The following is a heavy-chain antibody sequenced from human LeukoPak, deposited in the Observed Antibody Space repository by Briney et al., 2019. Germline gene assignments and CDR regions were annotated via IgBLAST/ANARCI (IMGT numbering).Heavy chain of an antibody. Sequence: SETLSLTCTVSGGSISSYCWSWIRQPPGKGLEWIGYIYYSGSTNYNPSLKSRVTISVDTSKNQFSLKLSSVTAADTAVYYCARARDGAFDIWGQGTMVTVSS. D-gene: IGHD5-24*01. J-gene: IGHJ3*02. V-gene: IGHV4-59*01. CDR3: ARARDGAFDI. CDR2: IYYSGST. CDR1: GGSISSYC.